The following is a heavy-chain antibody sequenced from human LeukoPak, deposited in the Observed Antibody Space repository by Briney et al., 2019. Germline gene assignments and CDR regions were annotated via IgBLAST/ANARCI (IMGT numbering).Heavy chain of an antibody. J-gene: IGHJ3*02. Sequence: GGSLRLSCAASGFTFGDYGMSWVRQGPGKGLEWVSGINWNGGRTGYADSVKGRFTISRDNAKNSLYLQMNSLRDEDTALYYCARDSSVYDSSGLRAFDIWGQGIMVTVSS. V-gene: IGHV3-20*04. D-gene: IGHD3-22*01. CDR1: GFTFGDYG. CDR3: ARDSSVYDSSGLRAFDI. CDR2: INWNGGRT.